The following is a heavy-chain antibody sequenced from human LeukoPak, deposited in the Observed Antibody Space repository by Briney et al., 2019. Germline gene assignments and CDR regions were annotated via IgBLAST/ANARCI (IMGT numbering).Heavy chain of an antibody. D-gene: IGHD3-10*01. CDR1: GGSISSSSYY. CDR2: IYYSGST. CDR3: ASLYYYGSGTKGFG. V-gene: IGHV4-39*07. Sequence: SETLSLTCTVSGGSISSSSYYWGWIRQPPGKGLEWIGSIYYSGSTNYNPSLKSRVTISVDTSKNQFSLKLSSVTAADTAVYYCASLYYYGSGTKGFGWGQGTLVTVSS. J-gene: IGHJ4*02.